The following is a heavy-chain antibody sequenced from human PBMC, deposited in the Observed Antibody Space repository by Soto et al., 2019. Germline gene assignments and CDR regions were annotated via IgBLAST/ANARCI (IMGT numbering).Heavy chain of an antibody. Sequence: SVKVSCKASGGTFSSYAISWVRQAPGQGLEWMGGIIPIFGTANYAQKFQGRVTITADESTSTAYMELSSLRSEDTAVYYCARDRHMRWFGEIDWFDPWGQGTLVTVSS. J-gene: IGHJ5*02. D-gene: IGHD3-10*01. V-gene: IGHV1-69*13. CDR3: ARDRHMRWFGEIDWFDP. CDR2: IIPIFGTA. CDR1: GGTFSSYA.